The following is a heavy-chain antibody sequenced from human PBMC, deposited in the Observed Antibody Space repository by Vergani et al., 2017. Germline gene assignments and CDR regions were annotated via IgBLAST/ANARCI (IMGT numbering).Heavy chain of an antibody. D-gene: IGHD6-13*01. CDR2: INPSGGST. V-gene: IGHV1-46*01. J-gene: IGHJ4*02. CDR3: ARDFVLYSSFDY. CDR1: GYTFTSYY. Sequence: QVQLVQSGAEVKKPGASVKVSCKAFGYTFTSYYMHWVRQAPGQGLEWMGIINPSGGSTSYAQKFQGRVTMTRDTSTSTVYMERSSLRSEDTAVYYCARDFVLYSSFDYWGQGTLVTVSS.